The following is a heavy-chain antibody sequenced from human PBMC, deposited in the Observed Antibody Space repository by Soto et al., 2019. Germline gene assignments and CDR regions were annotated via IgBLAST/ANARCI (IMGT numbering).Heavy chain of an antibody. J-gene: IGHJ3*01. CDR1: VFTFSSFA. V-gene: IGHV3-30*03. CDR3: ARGGRCLRGAFDV. Sequence: QERLVEYGGGVVQPGKSLRLSCAASVFTFSSFARHSVLQAPGKGRERASVISLNGLSQFYPDTIRGRFPISIDNSKNTLYLPRDSLRHDDTDVSYCARGGRCLRGAFDVWGQGTEVSVS. CDR2: ISLNGLSQ. D-gene: IGHD3-16*01.